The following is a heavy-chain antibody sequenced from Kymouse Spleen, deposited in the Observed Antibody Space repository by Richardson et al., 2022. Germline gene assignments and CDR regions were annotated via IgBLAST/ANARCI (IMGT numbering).Heavy chain of an antibody. CDR1: GFTFDDYA. CDR2: ISWNSGSI. Sequence: EVQLVESGGGLVQPGRSLRLSCAASGFTFDDYAMHWVRQAPGKGLEWVSGISWNSGSIGYADSVKGRFTISRDNAKNSLYLQMNSLRAEDTALYYCAKDGQWLVQDSGSFFDYWGQGTLVTVSS. D-gene: IGHD6-19*01. CDR3: AKDGQWLVQDSGSFFDY. J-gene: IGHJ4*02. V-gene: IGHV3-9*01.